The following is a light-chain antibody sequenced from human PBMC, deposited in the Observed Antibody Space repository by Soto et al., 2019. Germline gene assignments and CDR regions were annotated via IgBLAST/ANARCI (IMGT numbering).Light chain of an antibody. CDR1: QTISSW. Sequence: DIQMTQSPSTLSGSVGDRVSITCRASQTISSWLAWYQQKLGKAPKLLIYKASTLKSAVPSRFSGIVSETDGTITFSSLQKEDGSTYSCQQRYSTTWTFGQGTKVDIK. CDR2: KAS. CDR3: QQRYSTTWT. J-gene: IGKJ1*01. V-gene: IGKV1-5*03.